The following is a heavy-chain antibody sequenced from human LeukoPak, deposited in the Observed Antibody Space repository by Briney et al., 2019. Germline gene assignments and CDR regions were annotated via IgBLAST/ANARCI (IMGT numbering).Heavy chain of an antibody. CDR2: INSDGSST. D-gene: IGHD2-8*01. J-gene: IGHJ3*02. CDR3: ARVQGHPPNGLDI. V-gene: IGHV3-74*01. CDR1: GFTFSSYW. Sequence: GGSLRLSCAASGFTFSSYWMHWVRQAPGKGLVWVSRINSDGSSTSYADSVKGRFTISRDNAKSTLYLQMNSLRAEDTAVYYCARVQGHPPNGLDIWGQGTMVTVSS.